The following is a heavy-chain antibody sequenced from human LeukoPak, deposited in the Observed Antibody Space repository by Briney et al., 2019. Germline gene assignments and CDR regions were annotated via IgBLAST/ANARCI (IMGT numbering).Heavy chain of an antibody. CDR3: AREGKSMAPFDY. CDR1: GFTFSSCA. CDR2: ISYDGSNK. J-gene: IGHJ4*02. Sequence: GRSLRLSCAASGFTFSSCAMHWVRQAPGKGLEWVAVISYDGSNKYYADSVKGRFTISRDNSKNTLYLQMNSLRAEDTAVYYCAREGKSMAPFDYWGQGTLVTVSS. D-gene: IGHD2/OR15-2a*01. V-gene: IGHV3-30*04.